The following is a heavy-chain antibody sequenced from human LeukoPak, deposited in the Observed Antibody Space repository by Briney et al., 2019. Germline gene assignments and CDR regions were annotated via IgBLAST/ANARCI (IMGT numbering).Heavy chain of an antibody. V-gene: IGHV1-2*06. CDR2: ITPNTGDT. CDR1: GYTFTGYY. D-gene: IGHD3-3*01. J-gene: IGHJ4*02. Sequence: ASVKVSCKASGYTFTGYYVHWVRQAPGQGLEWMGRITPNTGDTIYAQRFQGRATMTRDTPISAAYMELSSLRSDDTAIYYCARDLVGGIWSAGFWGQGTLVTVSS. CDR3: ARDLVGGIWSAGF.